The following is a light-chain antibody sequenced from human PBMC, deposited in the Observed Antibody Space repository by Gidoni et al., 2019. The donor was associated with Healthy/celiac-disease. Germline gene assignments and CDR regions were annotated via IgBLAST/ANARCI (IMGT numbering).Light chain of an antibody. CDR2: KAS. Sequence: DIQMTQSPSTLSAPVGDRVTITCRASQSISSWLAWYQQKPGKAHKLLIYKASSLESGVPSRFSGSGSGTEFTLTISSLQPDDFATYYCQQYNSSYTFGQGTKLEIK. J-gene: IGKJ2*01. V-gene: IGKV1-5*03. CDR1: QSISSW. CDR3: QQYNSSYT.